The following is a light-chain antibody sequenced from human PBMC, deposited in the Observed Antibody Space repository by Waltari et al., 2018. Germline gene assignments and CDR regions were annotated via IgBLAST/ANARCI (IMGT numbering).Light chain of an antibody. J-gene: IGLJ3*02. CDR3: TSYTDSDNLV. CDR2: EVV. V-gene: IGLV2-8*01. Sequence: QSALTQPPSASGSLGQSVTLSCTGTSSDLGAHHYVSWYQHRPGNAPKLVIFEVVKRPSGVPDRFSGSKSGSTASLTVSGLQADDEADYYCTSYTDSDNLVFGGGTNLAVL. CDR1: SSDLGAHHY.